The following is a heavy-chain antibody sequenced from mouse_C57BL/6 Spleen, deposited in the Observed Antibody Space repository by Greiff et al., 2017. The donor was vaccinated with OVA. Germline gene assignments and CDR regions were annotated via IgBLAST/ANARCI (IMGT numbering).Heavy chain of an antibody. V-gene: IGHV1-9*01. D-gene: IGHD2-5*01. CDR1: GYTFTGYW. CDR2: ILPGSGST. Sequence: VKLQQSGAELMKPGASVKLSCKATGYTFTGYWIAWVKQRPGHGLEWIGEILPGSGSTNYNAKFKGKATFTADTSSNTAYMQLSSLTTEDSAIYYCARRGGYSNSWYFDVWGTGTTVTVSS. J-gene: IGHJ1*03. CDR3: ARRGGYSNSWYFDV.